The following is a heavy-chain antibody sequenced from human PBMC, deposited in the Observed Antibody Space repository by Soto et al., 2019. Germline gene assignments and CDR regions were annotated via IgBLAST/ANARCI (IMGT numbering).Heavy chain of an antibody. CDR2: LAWDGGSI. CDR3: VRDDAFDL. Sequence: EVQLVESGGGLVQPGRSLRLSCAASGFTFDAYPMHWVRQAPGKGLEWVAGLAWDGGSIEYVDSVEGRFTISRDNAKNSLYLQMSSLRDEHTALYYCVRDDAFDLWGQGTQVTVSS. V-gene: IGHV3-9*01. J-gene: IGHJ3*01. CDR1: GFTFDAYP.